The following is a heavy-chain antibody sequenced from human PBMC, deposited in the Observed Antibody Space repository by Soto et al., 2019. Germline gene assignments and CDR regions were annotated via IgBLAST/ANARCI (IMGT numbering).Heavy chain of an antibody. CDR2: IGAYNSNT. CDR3: ARENSGPSRAVKYY. Sequence: ASVKVSSKASGYTGTSYRIGWVLQAPGEEVEGVGWIGAYNSNTNYAPKLHGTVTMTTDTSTSTAYMELRSLRSDDTAVYYCARENSGPSRAVKYYWGQGTLVTVSS. D-gene: IGHD4-4*01. J-gene: IGHJ4*02. CDR1: GYTGTSYR. V-gene: IGHV1-18*01.